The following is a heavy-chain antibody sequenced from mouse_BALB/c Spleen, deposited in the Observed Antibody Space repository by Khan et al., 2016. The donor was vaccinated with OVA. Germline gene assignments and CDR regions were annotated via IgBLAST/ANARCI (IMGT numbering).Heavy chain of an antibody. J-gene: IGHJ2*01. CDR2: ISYSGST. V-gene: IGHV3-2*02. D-gene: IGHD1-2*01. CDR1: GYSITSGYG. CDR3: ARTARIKY. Sequence: EVQLQESGPGLVKPSHSLSLTCTVTGYSITSGYGWNWIRQFPGNKLEWMGYISYSGSTNYNPSFKSQISITGDTSKNQFFLQLNSVTTEDTATYYCARTARIKYWGQGTTLTVSS.